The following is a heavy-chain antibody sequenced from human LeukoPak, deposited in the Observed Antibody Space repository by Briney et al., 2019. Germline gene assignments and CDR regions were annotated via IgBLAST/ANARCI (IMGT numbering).Heavy chain of an antibody. V-gene: IGHV4-61*01. CDR3: ARGSRQRWLQLLDY. CDR1: GGSVSSGSYY. D-gene: IGHD5-24*01. CDR2: INHSGST. Sequence: SETLSLTCTVSGGSVSSGSYYWSWIRQPPGKGLEWIGEINHSGSTNYNPSLKSRVTISVDTSKNQFSLKLSSVTAADTAVYYCARGSRQRWLQLLDYWGQGTLVTVSS. J-gene: IGHJ4*02.